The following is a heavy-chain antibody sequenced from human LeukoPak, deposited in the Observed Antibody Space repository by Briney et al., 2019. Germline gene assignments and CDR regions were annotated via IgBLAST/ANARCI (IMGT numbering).Heavy chain of an antibody. CDR3: ARLHIRSGWVYFDY. D-gene: IGHD6-25*01. J-gene: IGHJ4*02. CDR1: GYSFTTYW. Sequence: GESLKISCKASGYSFTTYWISWVRQMPGKGLEWMGRIDPSDSYSNYSPSFQGHVTISVDKSIGTAYLQWISLKASDTAMYYCARLHIRSGWVYFDYWGQGTLVTVSS. CDR2: IDPSDSYS. V-gene: IGHV5-10-1*01.